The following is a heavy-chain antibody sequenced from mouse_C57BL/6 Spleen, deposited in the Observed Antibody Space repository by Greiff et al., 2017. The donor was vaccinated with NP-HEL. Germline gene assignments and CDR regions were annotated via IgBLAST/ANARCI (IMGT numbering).Heavy chain of an antibody. J-gene: IGHJ3*01. V-gene: IGHV1-59*01. CDR2: IDPSDSYT. CDR1: GYTFTSYW. Sequence: QVQLQQSGAELVRPGTSVKLSCKASGYTFTSYWMHWVKQRPGQGLEWIGVIDPSDSYTNYNQKFKGKATLTVDTSSSTAYMQLSSLTSEDSAVYYCALNYYGSSLRFAYWGQGTLVTVSA. CDR3: ALNYYGSSLRFAY. D-gene: IGHD1-1*01.